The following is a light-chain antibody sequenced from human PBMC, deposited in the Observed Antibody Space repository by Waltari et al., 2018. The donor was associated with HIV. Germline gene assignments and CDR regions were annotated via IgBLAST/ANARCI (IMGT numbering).Light chain of an antibody. V-gene: IGKV1-39*01. Sequence: DIQMTQSPSSLSASVGDSVTITCRAGQNIANYLNWYQQQPGKAPQLLIYAESNLQRGVASRFSGSGSGTDFTLSISPLHPEDFATYYCQQSYTTPFTFG. CDR1: QNIANY. J-gene: IGKJ3*01. CDR3: QQSYTTPFT. CDR2: AES.